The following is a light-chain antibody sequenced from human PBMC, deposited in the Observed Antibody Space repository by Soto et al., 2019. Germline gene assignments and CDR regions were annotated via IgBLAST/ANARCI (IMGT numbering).Light chain of an antibody. CDR2: TAS. Sequence: DIQMTQSPSSVSASVGDRVTITCRASQGVSTWLAWYQQKPGKAPNLLIYTASSLQSGVPSRFSGSGSETDFTLTISRLQPEDFSTYYCQQTTTFPLSFGGGTKVEI. J-gene: IGKJ4*01. CDR1: QGVSTW. CDR3: QQTTTFPLS. V-gene: IGKV1D-12*01.